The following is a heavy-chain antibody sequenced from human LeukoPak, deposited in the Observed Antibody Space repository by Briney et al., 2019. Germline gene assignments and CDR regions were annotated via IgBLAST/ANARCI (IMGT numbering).Heavy chain of an antibody. CDR1: GFTFNSYS. CDR2: ISSGSSYM. V-gene: IGHV3-21*01. D-gene: IGHD6-19*01. Sequence: GGSLRLSCAASGFTFNSYSMNWVRQAPGKGLEWVSSISSGSSYMYYADSVKGRFTISRDNAKNSLYLQMNSLRAEDTAVYYCARGLAVAGSFDYWGQGTLVTVSS. CDR3: ARGLAVAGSFDY. J-gene: IGHJ4*02.